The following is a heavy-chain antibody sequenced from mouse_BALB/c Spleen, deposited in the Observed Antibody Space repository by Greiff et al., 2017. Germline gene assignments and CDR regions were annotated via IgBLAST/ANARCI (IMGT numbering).Heavy chain of an antibody. CDR2: IHPGSGGT. D-gene: IGHD1-2*01. Sequence: VQGVESGAELVRPGASVKLSCKALGYTFADYEMHWVKQTPVHGLEWIGAIHPGSGGTAYNQKFKGKATLTADKSSSTAYMELSSLTSEDSAVYYCIGIGDYYGSFFDYWGQGTTLTVSS. CDR1: GYTFADYE. V-gene: IGHV1-15*01. J-gene: IGHJ2*01. CDR3: IGIGDYYGSFFDY.